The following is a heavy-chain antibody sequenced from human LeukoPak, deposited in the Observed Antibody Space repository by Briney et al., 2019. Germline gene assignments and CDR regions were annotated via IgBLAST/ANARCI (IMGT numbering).Heavy chain of an antibody. CDR2: ISGSGGST. D-gene: IGHD2-21*02. V-gene: IGHV3-23*01. CDR3: AKDHDVVVVTATDY. CDR1: GSTFSSYA. J-gene: IGHJ4*02. Sequence: GGSLRLSCAASGSTFSSYAMSWVRQAAGKGLEWVSAISGSGGSTYYADSVKGRFTISRDNSKNTLYLQMNSLRAEDTAVYYCAKDHDVVVVTATDYWGQGTLVTVSS.